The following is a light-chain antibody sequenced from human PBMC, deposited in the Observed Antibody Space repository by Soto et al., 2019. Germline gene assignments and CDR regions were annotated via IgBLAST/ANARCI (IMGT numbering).Light chain of an antibody. CDR3: PQSYGTPLT. J-gene: IGKJ4*01. Sequence: DSEMTQSPSSLSASVGDRVTITCRASQSISSYLNWYQQKPGKVPKLLIYAASSLQSGVPPRFSGSGSGTDFTLTISSLQPEDFATYYCPQSYGTPLTFGGGTKVEIK. V-gene: IGKV1-39*01. CDR1: QSISSY. CDR2: AAS.